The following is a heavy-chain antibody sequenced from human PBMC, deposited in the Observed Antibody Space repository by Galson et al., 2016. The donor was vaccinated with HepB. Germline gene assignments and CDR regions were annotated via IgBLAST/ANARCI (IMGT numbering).Heavy chain of an antibody. J-gene: IGHJ4*02. Sequence: SLRLSCAASGFTFSSSSMNWVRQAPGKGLEWVSSISGNRRYINYVDSVRGRFTISRDDAKNSLYLQMNSLRAEDTAVYYCARDFRGSNIASRDFDYWGQGTLVTVSS. D-gene: IGHD6-6*01. CDR3: ARDFRGSNIASRDFDY. V-gene: IGHV3-21*01. CDR1: GFTFSSSS. CDR2: ISGNRRYI.